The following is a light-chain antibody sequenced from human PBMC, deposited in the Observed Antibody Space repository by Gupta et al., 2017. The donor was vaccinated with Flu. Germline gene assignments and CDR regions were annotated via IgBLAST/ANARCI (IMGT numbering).Light chain of an antibody. Sequence: DIVMTQSPLSLPVTPGEPASISCRSSQSLLHSNGYNYLDWYLQKPGQSPQLLIYLGSNRASGVPDRFIGSGSGTAYTLNISSGEEEDVGVYYCWQHLHTPPFTFGRGTKVEIK. CDR2: LGS. CDR1: QSLLHSNGYNY. CDR3: WQHLHTPPFT. J-gene: IGKJ4*01. V-gene: IGKV2-28*01.